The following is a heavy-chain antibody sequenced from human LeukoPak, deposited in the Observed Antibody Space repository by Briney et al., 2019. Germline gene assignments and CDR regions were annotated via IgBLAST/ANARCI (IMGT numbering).Heavy chain of an antibody. J-gene: IGHJ4*02. D-gene: IGHD3-10*01. V-gene: IGHV4-34*01. CDR2: INHSGST. Sequence: SETLSLTCAVYGGSFSGYYWSWIRQPPGKGLEWIGEINHSGSTNYNPSLKGRVTISVDTSKNQFSLKLSSVTAADTAVYYCARGDYGSGSFGYWGQGTLVTVSS. CDR1: GGSFSGYY. CDR3: ARGDYGSGSFGY.